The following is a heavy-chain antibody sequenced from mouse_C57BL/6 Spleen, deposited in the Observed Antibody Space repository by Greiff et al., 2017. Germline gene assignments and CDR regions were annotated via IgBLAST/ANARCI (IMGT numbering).Heavy chain of an antibody. V-gene: IGHV1-52*01. D-gene: IGHD1-1*01. CDR2: IDPSDSET. CDR3: VLSGSSSAWFAY. CDR1: GYTFTSYW. J-gene: IGHJ3*01. Sequence: QVQLQQPGAELVRPGSSVKLSCKASGYTFTSYWMHWVKQRPIQGLEWIGNIDPSDSETHYNQKFKDKATLTVDKSSSTAYMQLSSLTSEDSAVYYCVLSGSSSAWFAYWGQGTLVTVSA.